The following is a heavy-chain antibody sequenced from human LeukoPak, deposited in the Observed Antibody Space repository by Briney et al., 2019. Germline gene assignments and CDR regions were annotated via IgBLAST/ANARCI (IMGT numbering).Heavy chain of an antibody. CDR1: GGSISSYY. J-gene: IGHJ4*02. V-gene: IGHV4-59*01. D-gene: IGHD3-22*01. CDR3: ARVDDSSGYYYFDY. CDR2: IYYSGST. Sequence: SETLSLTCTVSGGSISSYYWSWIRQPPGKGLEWIGYIYYSGSTNYNPFLKSRVTISVDTSKNQFSLKLSSVTAADTAVYYCARVDDSSGYYYFDYWGQGTLVTVSS.